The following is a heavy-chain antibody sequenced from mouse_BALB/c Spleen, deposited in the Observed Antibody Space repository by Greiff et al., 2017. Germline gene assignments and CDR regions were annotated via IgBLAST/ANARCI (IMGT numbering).Heavy chain of an antibody. V-gene: IGHV5-9-4*01. Sequence: EVQLQESGGGLVKPGGSLKLSCAASGFTFSSYAMSWVRQSPEKRLEWVAEISSGGSYTYYPDTVTGRFTISRDNAKNTLYLEMSSLRSEDTAMYYCARHYDWDFDYWGQGTTLTVSS. CDR3: ARHYDWDFDY. CDR1: GFTFSSYA. D-gene: IGHD2-4*01. J-gene: IGHJ2*01. CDR2: ISSGGSYT.